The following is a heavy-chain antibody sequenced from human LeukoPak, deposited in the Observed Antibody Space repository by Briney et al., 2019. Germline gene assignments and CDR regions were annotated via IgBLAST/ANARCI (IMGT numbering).Heavy chain of an antibody. CDR3: ARDFGSGSYYMGEYFQH. J-gene: IGHJ1*01. CDR2: ISYDGSNK. V-gene: IGHV3-30*03. Sequence: PGGSLRLSCAASGFTFSSYSMNWVRQAPGKGLEWVAVISYDGSNKYYADSVKGRFTISRDNSKNTLYLQMNSLRAEDTAVYYCARDFGSGSYYMGEYFQHWGQGTLVTVSS. D-gene: IGHD3-10*01. CDR1: GFTFSSYS.